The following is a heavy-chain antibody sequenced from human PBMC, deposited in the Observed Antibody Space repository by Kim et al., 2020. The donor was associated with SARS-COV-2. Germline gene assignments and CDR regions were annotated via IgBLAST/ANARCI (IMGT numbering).Heavy chain of an antibody. CDR3: ARDADNSYGPTRMNDY. CDR2: ISSSSSYI. J-gene: IGHJ4*02. D-gene: IGHD5-18*01. V-gene: IGHV3-21*01. CDR1: GFTFSSYS. Sequence: GGSLRLSCAASGFTFSSYSMNWVRQAPGKGLEWVSSISSSSSYIYYADSVKGRFTISRDNAKHSLYLQMNSLRAEDTAVYYCARDADNSYGPTRMNDYWGQGTMVTVSS.